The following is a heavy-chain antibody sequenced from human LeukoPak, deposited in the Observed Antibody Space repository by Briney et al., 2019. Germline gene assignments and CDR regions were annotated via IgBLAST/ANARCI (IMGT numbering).Heavy chain of an antibody. Sequence: ASVKVSCKASGYTFTSYGISWVRQAPGQGLEWMGWISAYNGNTNYAQKLQGSVTMTTDTSTSTAYMELRSLRSDDTAVYYCASSTVTTTGLDYWGQGTLVTVSS. J-gene: IGHJ4*02. V-gene: IGHV1-18*01. CDR1: GYTFTSYG. CDR2: ISAYNGNT. D-gene: IGHD4-11*01. CDR3: ASSTVTTTGLDY.